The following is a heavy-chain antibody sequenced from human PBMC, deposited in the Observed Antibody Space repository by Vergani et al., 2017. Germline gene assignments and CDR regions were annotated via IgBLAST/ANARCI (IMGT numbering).Heavy chain of an antibody. CDR3: ARDXRDYNNYPGTFDI. J-gene: IGHJ3*02. V-gene: IGHV3-11*01. Sequence: QVQLVESGGGLVKPGGSLRLSCAASGFSFSDHYMTWIRQAPGKVLEWVSYISNSGNTIEYADSVKGRFSISRDNAKSSLFLQMDSLRAEDTAVYYCARDXRDYNNYPGTFDIWGQGSMVTVSS. CDR2: ISNSGNTI. CDR1: GFSFSDHY. D-gene: IGHD5-24*01.